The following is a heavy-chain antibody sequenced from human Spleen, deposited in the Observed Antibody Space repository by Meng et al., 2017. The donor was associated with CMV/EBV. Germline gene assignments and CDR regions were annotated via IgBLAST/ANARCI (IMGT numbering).Heavy chain of an antibody. CDR2: TYSDGYT. D-gene: IGHD2-2*02. CDR1: GSTVISSY. V-gene: IGHV3-53*01. J-gene: IGHJ4*02. Sequence: GGSLRLSCAASGSTVISSYMTWVRQAPGKGLEWVSVTYSDGYTHYADSVKGRFIISRDNTKNTLYLQIKSLRAEDTAVYYCAKFPCARCYSDFDYWGQGTLVTVSS. CDR3: AKFPCARCYSDFDY.